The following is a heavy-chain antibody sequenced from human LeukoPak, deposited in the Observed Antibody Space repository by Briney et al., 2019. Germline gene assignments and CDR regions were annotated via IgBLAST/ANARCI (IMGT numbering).Heavy chain of an antibody. CDR3: ARDRTPVRRLDV. CDR1: GFTVSSNY. V-gene: IGHV3-66*01. CDR2: IYSGGST. Sequence: GGSLRLSCAASGFTVSSNYMSWVRQAPGQGLDWVSVIYSGGSTYYADSVKGRFTISRDNSKNTLYLQMNSLRAEDTAVYYCARDRTPVRRLDVWGQGTTVTVSS. D-gene: IGHD3-10*01. J-gene: IGHJ6*02.